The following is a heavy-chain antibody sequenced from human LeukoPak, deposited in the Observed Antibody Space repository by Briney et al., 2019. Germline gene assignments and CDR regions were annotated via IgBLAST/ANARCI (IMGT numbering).Heavy chain of an antibody. CDR3: ARHTYNWEWVY. CDR2: IYYSGST. V-gene: IGHV4-39*01. J-gene: IGHJ4*02. D-gene: IGHD1-20*01. Sequence: SETLSLXCTVSGGSISSSSYYWGWIRQPPEKGPEWIGSIYYSGSTYYNPSLKSRVTISVDTSKNQFSLKLSSVTAADTAVYYCARHTYNWEWVYWGQGTLVTVSS. CDR1: GGSISSSSYY.